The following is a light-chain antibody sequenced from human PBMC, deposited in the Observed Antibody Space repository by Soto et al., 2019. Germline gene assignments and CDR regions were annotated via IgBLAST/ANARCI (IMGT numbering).Light chain of an antibody. Sequence: DIVMTQSPLSLPVTPGEPASISCRSSQSRLHSNRFNYLDWYLQKPGQSPQLLIYLGSNRASGVPDRFSGSGPGTDFTLKISRVEAEDVGVYYCMQTIQTPWTFGQGTKVDIK. J-gene: IGKJ1*01. CDR2: LGS. V-gene: IGKV2-28*01. CDR1: QSRLHSNRFNY. CDR3: MQTIQTPWT.